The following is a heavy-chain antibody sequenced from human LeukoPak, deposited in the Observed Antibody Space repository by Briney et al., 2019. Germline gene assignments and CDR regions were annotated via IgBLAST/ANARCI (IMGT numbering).Heavy chain of an antibody. D-gene: IGHD3-10*01. J-gene: IGHJ5*02. V-gene: IGHV6-1*01. CDR1: GDSVSSNSAA. Sequence: SQTLSLTCAISGDSVSSNSAAWNWIRQSPSRGLEWLGRTYYRSKRYNDYAVSVKSRITINPDTSKNQFSLQLNSVTPEDTAVYYCARGPVLLWFGELYNWFDPWGQGTLVTVSS. CDR3: ARGPVLLWFGELYNWFDP. CDR2: TYYRSKRYN.